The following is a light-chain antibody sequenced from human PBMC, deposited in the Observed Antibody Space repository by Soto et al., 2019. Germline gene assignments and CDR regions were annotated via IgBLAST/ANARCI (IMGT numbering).Light chain of an antibody. V-gene: IGKV3-20*01. CDR2: GAS. CDR3: QHFGGTTFT. CDR1: PGASSSY. Sequence: PGERATLSWRASPGASSSYIAWYQQRPGQTPSLLIYGASTRATGIPDRFSGSGSGTHFTLTISRLEPGDFAVYYCQHFGGTTFTFGRGTRLEIK. J-gene: IGKJ5*01.